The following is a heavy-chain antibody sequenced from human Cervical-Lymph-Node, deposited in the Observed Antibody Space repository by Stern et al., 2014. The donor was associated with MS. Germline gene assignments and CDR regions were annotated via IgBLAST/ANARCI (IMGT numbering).Heavy chain of an antibody. D-gene: IGHD3-3*01. V-gene: IGHV3-30*18. CDR3: AKDLYRFVDPSVPNPMNY. Sequence: VQLEESGGGVVQPGRSLRLSCAASGFTFSSYGMHWVRQAPGKGLEWVAVVSYHGSVKYYADSVKGRFNISRDNSKNTLYLQMNSLRGDDTAVYFCAKDLYRFVDPSVPNPMNYWGQGTLVTVSS. CDR2: VSYHGSVK. J-gene: IGHJ4*02. CDR1: GFTFSSYG.